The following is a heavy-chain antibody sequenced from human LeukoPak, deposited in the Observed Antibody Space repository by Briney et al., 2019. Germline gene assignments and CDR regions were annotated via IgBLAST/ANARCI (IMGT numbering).Heavy chain of an antibody. J-gene: IGHJ4*02. Sequence: SETLSLTCTVSGDSINRSPYYWGWVRQPPGKGLEWIGSIYYTGSIHYNPSLKRRLTISVDTSKNQFSLKLSSVTAADTAVYYCARTLRRGWYFGYWGQGTLVTVSS. D-gene: IGHD6-19*01. V-gene: IGHV4-39*07. CDR2: IYYTGSI. CDR1: GDSINRSPYY. CDR3: ARTLRRGWYFGY.